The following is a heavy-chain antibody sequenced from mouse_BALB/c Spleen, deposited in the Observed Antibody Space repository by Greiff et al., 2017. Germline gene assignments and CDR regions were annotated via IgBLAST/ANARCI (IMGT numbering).Heavy chain of an antibody. D-gene: IGHD2-3*01. CDR1: GDSITSCY. Sequence: EVQLQESGPSLVKPSQTLSLTCSVTGDSITSCYWNWIRKFPGNKLEYMGYISYSGSTYYNPSLKSRISITRDTSKNQYYLQLNSVTTEDTATYYCASHDGYYFDYWGQGTTLTVSS. CDR3: ASHDGYYFDY. CDR2: ISYSGST. V-gene: IGHV3-8*02. J-gene: IGHJ2*01.